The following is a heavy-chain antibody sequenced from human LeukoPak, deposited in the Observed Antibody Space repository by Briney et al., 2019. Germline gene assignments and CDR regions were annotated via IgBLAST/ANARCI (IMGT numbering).Heavy chain of an antibody. CDR1: GFSLSGYW. CDR3: ARDQLGYSNYNV. V-gene: IGHV3-7*01. D-gene: IGHD4-11*01. CDR2: INRDGSQK. J-gene: IGHJ4*02. Sequence: PGGSLRLPCAASGFSLSGYWMTWVRQAPGKGLEWVANINRDGSQKNHVDSVQGRFTISRDNAKNSLYLQMNSLRAEDTAVYYCARDQLGYSNYNVWGQGTLVTVSS.